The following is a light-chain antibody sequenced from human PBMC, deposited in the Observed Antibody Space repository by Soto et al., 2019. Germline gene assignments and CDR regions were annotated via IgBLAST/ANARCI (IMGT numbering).Light chain of an antibody. CDR2: DAS. J-gene: IGKJ1*01. V-gene: IGKV3-15*01. Sequence: ENVMTQSAATLSVSPGERATLSCRASQSVSSNLAWYQQKPGQAPRLLIYDASTRATGIPARFSGSGSGTEFTLTISSLQSEDLAVYYCQQYDDWPETFGQGTKVDIK. CDR1: QSVSSN. CDR3: QQYDDWPET.